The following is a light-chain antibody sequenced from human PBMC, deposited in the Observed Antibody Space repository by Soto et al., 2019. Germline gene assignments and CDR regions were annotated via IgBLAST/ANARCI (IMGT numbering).Light chain of an antibody. Sequence: DIQMTHSPSSLSASVGDRFNMTLRASRSISRYLSWYQQKPGKAPNLLIYAASSLQSGVPSRFSGAGSGTDFTLTIGNLHPEDFAIYYCKQSYSSQWTFGQGTKVDIK. CDR3: KQSYSSQWT. J-gene: IGKJ1*01. V-gene: IGKV1-39*01. CDR1: RSISRY. CDR2: AAS.